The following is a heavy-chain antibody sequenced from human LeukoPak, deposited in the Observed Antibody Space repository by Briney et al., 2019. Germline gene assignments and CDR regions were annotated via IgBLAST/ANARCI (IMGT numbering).Heavy chain of an antibody. J-gene: IGHJ2*01. CDR2: INHSGST. V-gene: IGHV4-34*01. D-gene: IGHD2-2*01. Sequence: SETLSLTCAVYGGSFSGYYWSWIRQPPGKRLEWIGEINHSGSTNYNPSLKSRVTISVDTSKNQFSLKLSSVTAADTAVYYCARGQIPAAIVSWYFDLWGRGTLVTVSS. CDR1: GGSFSGYY. CDR3: ARGQIPAAIVSWYFDL.